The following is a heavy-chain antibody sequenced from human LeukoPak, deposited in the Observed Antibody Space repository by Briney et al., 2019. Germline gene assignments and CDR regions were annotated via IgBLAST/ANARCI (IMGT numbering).Heavy chain of an antibody. J-gene: IGHJ5*02. CDR1: GYTFTSYD. V-gene: IGHV1-8*02. CDR2: MNPNSGNT. CDR3: ARRGGQWLDNWFDP. Sequence: ASVTVSCKASGYTFTSYDINWVRQATGQGLEWMGWMNPNSGNTGYAQKFQGRVTMTTDTSTSTAYMELRSLRSDDTAVYYCARRGGQWLDNWFDPWGQGTLVTVSS. D-gene: IGHD6-19*01.